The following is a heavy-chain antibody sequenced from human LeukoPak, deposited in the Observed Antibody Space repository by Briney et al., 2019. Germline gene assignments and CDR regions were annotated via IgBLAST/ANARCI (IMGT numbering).Heavy chain of an antibody. J-gene: IGHJ6*03. CDR1: GYTFTEYP. CDR2: TTGGYDYP. CDR3: ARGPAINGSYSYSYYYMDV. V-gene: IGHV1-3*01. Sequence: GASVKVSCKASGYTFTEYPMHWVRQAPGHRLEWMGTTTGGYDYPKKSQAFQGRLTIFTDASANTAYMELSTLSSGDTAVYYCARGPAINGSYSYSYYYMDVWGKGTTVTVSS. D-gene: IGHD4-11*01.